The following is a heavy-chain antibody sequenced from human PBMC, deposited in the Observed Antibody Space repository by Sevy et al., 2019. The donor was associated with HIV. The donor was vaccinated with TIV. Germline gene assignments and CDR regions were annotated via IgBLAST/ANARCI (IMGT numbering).Heavy chain of an antibody. D-gene: IGHD3-3*01. CDR1: GFTFSTYA. CDR2: ISASGDST. J-gene: IGHJ4*02. CDR3: VGRKVGDFWSGSIRGPWAGGPLFDY. Sequence: GGSLRLSCAASGFTFSTYAMSWVRQAPGKGPEWVSYISASGDSTYYADSVKGRFTISRDNSKNPLYLQMNSLRDGDTAVYYCVGRKVGDFWSGSIRGPWAGGPLFDYWGQGTLVTVSS. V-gene: IGHV3-23*01.